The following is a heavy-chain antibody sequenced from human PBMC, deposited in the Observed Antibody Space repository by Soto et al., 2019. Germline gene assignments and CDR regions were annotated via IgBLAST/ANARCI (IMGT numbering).Heavy chain of an antibody. J-gene: IGHJ3*02. CDR2: IYYSGST. D-gene: IGHD2-15*01. CDR3: ARDRGDIVVANGAFDI. CDR1: GGSISSGGYY. Sequence: SETLSLTCTVSGGSISSGGYYWSWIRQHPGKGLEWIGYIYYSGSTYYNPSLKSRVTISVDTSKNQFSLKLSSVTAADTAVYYCARDRGDIVVANGAFDIWGQGTMVTVSS. V-gene: IGHV4-31*03.